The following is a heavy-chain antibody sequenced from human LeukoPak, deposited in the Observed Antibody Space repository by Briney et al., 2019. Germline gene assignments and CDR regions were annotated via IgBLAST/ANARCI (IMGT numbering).Heavy chain of an antibody. CDR3: AKDLVEYQLLSWFDP. D-gene: IGHD2-2*01. CDR2: VYNDGST. V-gene: IGHV3-66*02. Sequence: GGSLRLSCAASGFTVSSNYMSWVRQAPGKGLEWVSSVYNDGSTNYADSAKGRFTISRDNSKNTLYLQMNSLRAEDTAVYYCAKDLVEYQLLSWFDPWGQGTLVTVSS. J-gene: IGHJ5*02. CDR1: GFTVSSNY.